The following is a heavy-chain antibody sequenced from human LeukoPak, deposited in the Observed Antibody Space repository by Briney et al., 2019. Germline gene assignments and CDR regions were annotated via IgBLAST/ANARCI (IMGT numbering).Heavy chain of an antibody. CDR3: ARQPRTYYDILTGYYSEYYFDY. CDR1: GGSISSHY. V-gene: IGHV4-59*11. CDR2: IYYSGST. D-gene: IGHD3-9*01. Sequence: SETLSLTCTVSGGSISSHYWSWIRQPPGKGLEWIGYIYYSGSTNYNPSLKSRVTISVDTSKNQFSLKLSPVTAADTAVYYCARQPRTYYDILTGYYSEYYFDYWGQGTLVTVSS. J-gene: IGHJ4*02.